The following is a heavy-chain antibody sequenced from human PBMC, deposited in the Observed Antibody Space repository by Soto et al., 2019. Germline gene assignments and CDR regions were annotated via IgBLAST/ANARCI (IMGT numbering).Heavy chain of an antibody. D-gene: IGHD6-13*01. CDR3: ARHGAYSTSVYYYYGMDV. Sequence: XXLSIASSISAGAIKSNVYYWGWIRKHPGKGLEWIGSSNYGGPTYYSPSLQSRVTISLDTAKNHFSLNLRSVTAADTAVYYCARHGAYSTSVYYYYGMDVWGQGTKVTGYS. J-gene: IGHJ6*02. CDR1: AGAIKSNVYY. V-gene: IGHV4-39*01. CDR2: SNYGGPT.